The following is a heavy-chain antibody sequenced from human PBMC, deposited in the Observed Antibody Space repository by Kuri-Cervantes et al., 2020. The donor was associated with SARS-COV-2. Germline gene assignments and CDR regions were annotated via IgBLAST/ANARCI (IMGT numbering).Heavy chain of an antibody. CDR1: GYTFTGYY. CDR3: ASYCSSTSCYTRGDYFDY. J-gene: IGHJ4*02. CDR2: INPNSGGT. V-gene: IGHV1-2*02. Sequence: ASVKVSCKASGYTFTGYYMHWVRQAPGQGLEWMGWINPNSGGTNYAQKFQGRVTMTRDTSISTAYMELSRLRSDDTAVYYCASYCSSTSCYTRGDYFDYWGQGTLVTVSS. D-gene: IGHD2-2*02.